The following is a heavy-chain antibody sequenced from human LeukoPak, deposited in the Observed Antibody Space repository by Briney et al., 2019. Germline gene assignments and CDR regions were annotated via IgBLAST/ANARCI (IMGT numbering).Heavy chain of an antibody. CDR3: ARGVPTLYYYGSGSYPMSAFDI. CDR1: GGSISSYY. D-gene: IGHD3-10*01. CDR2: IYYSGST. Sequence: LETLSLTCTVSGGSISSYYWSWIRQPPGKGLEWIGYIYYSGSTNYNPSLKSRVTISVDTSKNQFSLKLSSVTAADTAVYYCARGVPTLYYYGSGSYPMSAFDIWGQGTMVTVSS. J-gene: IGHJ3*02. V-gene: IGHV4-59*01.